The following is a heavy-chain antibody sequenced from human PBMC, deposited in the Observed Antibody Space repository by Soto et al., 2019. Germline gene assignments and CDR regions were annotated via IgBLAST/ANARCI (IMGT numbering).Heavy chain of an antibody. J-gene: IGHJ6*02. CDR3: ARSPQYYDFWSGYSAYYYYGMDV. D-gene: IGHD3-3*01. V-gene: IGHV3-23*01. CDR1: GFTFSSYA. Sequence: PGGSLRLSCAASGFTFSSYAMSWVRQAPGKGLEWVSAISGSGGSTYYADSVKGRFTISRDNSKNTLYLQMNSLRAEDTAVYYCARSPQYYDFWSGYSAYYYYGMDVWGQGTTVTVSS. CDR2: ISGSGGST.